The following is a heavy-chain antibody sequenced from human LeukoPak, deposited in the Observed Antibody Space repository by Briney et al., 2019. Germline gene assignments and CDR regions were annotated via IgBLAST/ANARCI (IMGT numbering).Heavy chain of an antibody. V-gene: IGHV1-18*01. CDR3: ARDFDYYDAEGYFDY. CDR2: ISAYNGNT. Sequence: ASVKVSCKASGYTFTSYAMNWVRQAPGQGLEWMGWISAYNGNTNYAQKLQGRVTMTTDTSTSTAYMELRSLRSDDTAVYYCARDFDYYDAEGYFDYWGQGTLVTVSS. CDR1: GYTFTSYA. J-gene: IGHJ4*02. D-gene: IGHD3-22*01.